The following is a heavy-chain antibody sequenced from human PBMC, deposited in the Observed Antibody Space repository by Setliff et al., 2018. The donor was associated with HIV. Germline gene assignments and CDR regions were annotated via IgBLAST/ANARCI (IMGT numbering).Heavy chain of an antibody. CDR1: GYFFTTYG. J-gene: IGHJ5*02. D-gene: IGHD2-15*01. V-gene: IGHV1-18*01. CDR3: ARGYCGGGICYSPNWLDP. Sequence: EASVKVSCKASGYFFTTYGISWVRQAPGQGLEWMGWTSAYNGHTDYAQKFRDRVTLTTDTSTSTAYMELRSLTSDDTAVYYCARGYCGGGICYSPNWLDPWGQGTLVTVSS. CDR2: TSAYNGHT.